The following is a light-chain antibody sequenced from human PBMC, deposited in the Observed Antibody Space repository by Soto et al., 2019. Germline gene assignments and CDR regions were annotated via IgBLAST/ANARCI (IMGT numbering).Light chain of an antibody. Sequence: EIVMTQAPATLYVSPGERATLSCRASQSVSSNLAWYQQKPGQAPRLLIYGASTRATGIPARFSGSGSGTEFTLNISSLQSEDFAVYYCQHYNNWPRTFGQGTKVEIK. J-gene: IGKJ1*01. V-gene: IGKV3-15*01. CDR1: QSVSSN. CDR3: QHYNNWPRT. CDR2: GAS.